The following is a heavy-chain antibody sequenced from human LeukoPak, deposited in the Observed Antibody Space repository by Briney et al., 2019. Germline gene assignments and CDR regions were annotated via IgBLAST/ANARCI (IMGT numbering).Heavy chain of an antibody. D-gene: IGHD3-22*01. CDR3: ARTYSEYYSDSSGYYYSPFDY. CDR2: ISSSSTNI. Sequence: GGSLRLSCAASGFTFWYYSMNWVRPAPGKGLEWVSSISSSSTNIFYTDSVKGRFTNSRDNAKNSLYLQMNSLRAEDSAVYYCARTYSEYYSDSSGYYYSPFDYWGQGTLVTVSS. J-gene: IGHJ4*02. CDR1: GFTFWYYS. V-gene: IGHV3-21*01.